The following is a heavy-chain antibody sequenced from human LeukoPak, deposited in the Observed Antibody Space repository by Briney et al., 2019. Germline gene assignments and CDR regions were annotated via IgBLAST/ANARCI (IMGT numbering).Heavy chain of an antibody. V-gene: IGHV1-18*01. CDR2: ISAYNGNT. Sequence: GASVKVSCKASGYTFTSYGISWVRQAPGRGLEWMGWISAYNGNTNYAQKLQGRVTMTSDTSTSTAYMETRSLRSDDTAVYHCARAGIVGATPIDDWGQGTLVSVSS. D-gene: IGHD1-26*01. J-gene: IGHJ4*02. CDR3: ARAGIVGATPIDD. CDR1: GYTFTSYG.